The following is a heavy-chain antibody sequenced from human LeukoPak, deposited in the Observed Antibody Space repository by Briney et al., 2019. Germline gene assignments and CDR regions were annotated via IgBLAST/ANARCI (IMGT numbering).Heavy chain of an antibody. D-gene: IGHD1-26*01. CDR1: GFTVSSNY. CDR3: ARGPGIPTTTRYYYMDV. Sequence: GGSLRLSCAASGFTVSSNYMSWVRQAPGKGLEWVSVIYSGGSTYYADSVKGRFTISRDNSKNTLYLQMNSLRAEDTAVYYCARGPGIPTTTRYYYMDVWGKGTTVTISS. V-gene: IGHV3-66*01. J-gene: IGHJ6*03. CDR2: IYSGGST.